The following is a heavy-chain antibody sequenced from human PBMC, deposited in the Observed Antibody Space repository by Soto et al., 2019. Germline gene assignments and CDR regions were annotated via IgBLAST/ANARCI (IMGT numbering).Heavy chain of an antibody. CDR1: GGSISSSSYY. J-gene: IGHJ3*02. CDR3: ARHFYYDSSFI. CDR2: IYYSGST. D-gene: IGHD3-22*01. Sequence: SETLSLTCTVSGGSISSSSYYWGWIRQPPGKGLEWIGSIYYSGSTYYNPSLKSRVTISVDTSKNQFSLKLSSVTAADTAVYYCARHFYYDSSFIWGQGTMVTVSS. V-gene: IGHV4-39*01.